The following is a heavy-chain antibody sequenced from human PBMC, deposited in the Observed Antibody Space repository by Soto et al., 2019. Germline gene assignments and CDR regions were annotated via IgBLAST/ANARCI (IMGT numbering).Heavy chain of an antibody. CDR2: IYWNDDK. J-gene: IGHJ4*02. CDR1: GFSLSTSGVG. V-gene: IGHV2-5*01. CDR3: AHIDGERRVSDY. Sequence: SGPTLGKPTQTLRLTCTFSGFSLSTSGVGVGCIRQPPGKALEWLALIYWNDDKRYSPSLKSRLPNTKDTSKNQVVLTMTNMEPVDTATYYCAHIDGERRVSDYWGQGTLVTVSS.